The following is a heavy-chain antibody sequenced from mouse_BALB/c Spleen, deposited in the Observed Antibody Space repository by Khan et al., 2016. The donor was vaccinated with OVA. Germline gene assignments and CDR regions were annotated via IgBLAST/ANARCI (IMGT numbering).Heavy chain of an antibody. CDR1: GYTFTNYV. J-gene: IGHJ3*01. CDR3: AREASSWDFSFPY. D-gene: IGHD4-1*01. V-gene: IGHV1S136*01. Sequence: VQLQQSGPELVEPGASVKMSCKASGYTFTNYVMHWVKQKPGQGLEWIGYINPYNAGTRYNEKFKGKATLTSDISSTTAYMELSSLTSEDSAVDYCAREASSWDFSFPYWGQGTLVTVSA. CDR2: INPYNAGT.